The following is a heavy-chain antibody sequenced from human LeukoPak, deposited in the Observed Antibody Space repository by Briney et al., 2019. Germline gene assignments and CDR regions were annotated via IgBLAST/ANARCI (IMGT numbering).Heavy chain of an antibody. CDR1: GYTLPSYY. CDR2: INPSGGSTT. D-gene: IGHD3-9*01. V-gene: IGHV1-46*01. J-gene: IGHJ4*02. CDR3: ARGTLRYFDF. Sequence: GASVKVSCKASGYTLPSYYMHWVRQAPGQGPEWMGVINPSGGSTTSCAQKIQGRVTMTRDTSMGTVTMELSSLRSEDTAVYYCARGTLRYFDFWGQGTLVTVSS.